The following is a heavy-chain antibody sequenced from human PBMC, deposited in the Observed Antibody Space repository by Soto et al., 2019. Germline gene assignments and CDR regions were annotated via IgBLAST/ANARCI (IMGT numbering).Heavy chain of an antibody. CDR3: ATHSQRSPTAY. D-gene: IGHD2-21*02. Sequence: EVQLLESGGGLVQPGGSLRLSCAASGFTFSSYAMNWVRQAPGKGLEWVSAIFATGGSTYYADSVKGRFTISRDNSKNTLYLQMNSPRAENTALYYWATHSQRSPTAYWGQGTLVTVSS. CDR1: GFTFSSYA. CDR2: IFATGGST. J-gene: IGHJ4*02. V-gene: IGHV3-23*01.